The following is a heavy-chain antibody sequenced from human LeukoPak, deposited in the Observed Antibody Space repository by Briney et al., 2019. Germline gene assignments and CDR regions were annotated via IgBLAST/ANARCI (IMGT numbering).Heavy chain of an antibody. CDR2: INPNSGDT. V-gene: IGHV1-2*02. CDR3: VTSAGIYDGFDT. D-gene: IGHD3-10*01. CDR1: GYTFTDYY. J-gene: IGHJ3*02. Sequence: ASVKVSCKASGYTFTDYYIHWVRQAPGQGLEWMGCINPNSGDTNYAQKFQGRVTMTRDTSISTAYMELSRLRSDDTAVYYCVTSAGIYDGFDTWGQGTMVTVSP.